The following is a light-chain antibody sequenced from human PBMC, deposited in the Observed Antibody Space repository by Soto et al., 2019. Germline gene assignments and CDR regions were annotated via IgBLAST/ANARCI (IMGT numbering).Light chain of an antibody. V-gene: IGLV1-40*01. CDR1: SSNIGADYD. CDR2: ANT. J-gene: IGLJ2*01. Sequence: QSALTQPPSVSGAPGQRVTISCIGSSSNIGADYDVQWYQQVPGTAPKLLIYANTHRPSGVPGRFSGSKSGTSASLAITGLQADDEADHHCQSYAKRLTASVFGGGTKVTVL. CDR3: QSYAKRLTASV.